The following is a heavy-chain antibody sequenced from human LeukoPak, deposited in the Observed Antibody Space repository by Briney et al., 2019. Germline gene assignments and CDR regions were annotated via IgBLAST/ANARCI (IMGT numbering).Heavy chain of an antibody. Sequence: GGSLRLSCAASGFTFSSYAMSWVRQAPGKGLEWVSYISSSSSTIYYADSVKGRFTISRDNAKNSLYLQMNSLRAEDTAVYYCASSTLPYYYYGMDVWGQGTAVTVSS. V-gene: IGHV3-48*04. CDR3: ASSTLPYYYYGMDV. D-gene: IGHD2-2*01. J-gene: IGHJ6*02. CDR2: ISSSSSTI. CDR1: GFTFSSYA.